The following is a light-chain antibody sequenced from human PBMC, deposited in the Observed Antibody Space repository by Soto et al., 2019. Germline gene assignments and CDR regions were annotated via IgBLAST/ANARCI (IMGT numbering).Light chain of an antibody. CDR3: SSSTSSSTLRV. CDR1: SSDVGGYNY. J-gene: IGLJ2*01. Sequence: QSALTQPASVSGAPGQSITIPCTGTSSDVGGYNYVSWYQQHPGKAPKLMIYDVSNRPSGVSNRFSGSKSGNTASLTISGLQAEEEADYYCSSSTSSSTLRVFGGGTKVTVL. V-gene: IGLV2-14*01. CDR2: DVS.